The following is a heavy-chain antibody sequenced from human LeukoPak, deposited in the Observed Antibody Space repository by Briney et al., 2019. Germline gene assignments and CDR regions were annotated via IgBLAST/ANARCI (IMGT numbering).Heavy chain of an antibody. D-gene: IGHD5-18*01. Sequence: SETLSLTCTVSGGSISSSSYYWGWIRQPPGKGLEWIGSIYYSGSTYYNPSLESRVTISVDTSKNQFSLKLSSVTAADTAVYYCARVPVEWIQLWLPDYWGQGTLVTVSS. CDR3: ARVPVEWIQLWLPDY. J-gene: IGHJ4*02. CDR2: IYYSGST. CDR1: GGSISSSSYY. V-gene: IGHV4-39*07.